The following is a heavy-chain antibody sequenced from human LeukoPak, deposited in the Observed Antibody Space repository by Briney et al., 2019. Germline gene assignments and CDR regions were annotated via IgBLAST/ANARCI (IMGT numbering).Heavy chain of an antibody. CDR1: GFTFSSYG. CDR3: ARDYGVVVPAAMGGGDY. CDR2: IRYDGSSK. Sequence: RSGGSLRLSCAGSGFTFSSYGIHWVRQAPGKGLEWVAFIRYDGSSKYYADSVKGRFTISRDNSKNTLYLQMNSLRAEDTAVYYCARDYGVVVPAAMGGGDYWGQGTLVTVSS. J-gene: IGHJ4*02. V-gene: IGHV3-30*02. D-gene: IGHD2-2*01.